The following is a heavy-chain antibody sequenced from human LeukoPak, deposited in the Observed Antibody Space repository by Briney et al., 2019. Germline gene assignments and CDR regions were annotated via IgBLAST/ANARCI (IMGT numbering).Heavy chain of an antibody. D-gene: IGHD1-26*01. J-gene: IGHJ3*02. CDR2: ISTSGSST. CDR1: GFTFRSYA. V-gene: IGHV3-23*01. CDR3: AKRRGGSYYDAFDI. Sequence: GGSLRLSCAPSGFTFRSYAMSWVRQAPGKGLEWVSAISTSGSSTYYADTVKGRFTISRDSSKNTLHLQMNSLRAEDTAVYYCAKRRGGSYYDAFDIWGQGTMVTVSS.